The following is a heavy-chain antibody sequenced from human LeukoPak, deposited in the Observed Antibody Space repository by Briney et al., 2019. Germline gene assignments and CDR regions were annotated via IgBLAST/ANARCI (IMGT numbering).Heavy chain of an antibody. J-gene: IGHJ5*02. CDR2: IYYSGST. D-gene: IGHD3-3*01. V-gene: IGHV4-39*01. CDR1: GGSISSSSYY. Sequence: SETLSLTCTVSGGSISSSSYYRGWIRQPPGKGLEWIGSIYYSGSTYYNPSLKSRVTISVDTSKNQFSLKLSSVTAADTAVYYCARQNDFWSGYYTGIPRGDFDPWGQGTLVTVSS. CDR3: ARQNDFWSGYYTGIPRGDFDP.